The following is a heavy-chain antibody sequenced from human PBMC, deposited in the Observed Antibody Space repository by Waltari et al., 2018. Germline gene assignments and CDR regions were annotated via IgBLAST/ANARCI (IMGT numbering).Heavy chain of an antibody. CDR3: ASLGYGDYVAAFDI. D-gene: IGHD4-17*01. Sequence: EVQLVESGGGLVQPGGSLRPSCAASGFTFRSSETNWVRQAPGKGLEWVSYISRSGSSIYYADSVKGRFTISRDNAKNSLYLQMNSLRAEDTAVYYCASLGYGDYVAAFDIWGQGTMVTVSS. CDR2: ISRSGSSI. CDR1: GFTFRSSE. V-gene: IGHV3-48*03. J-gene: IGHJ3*02.